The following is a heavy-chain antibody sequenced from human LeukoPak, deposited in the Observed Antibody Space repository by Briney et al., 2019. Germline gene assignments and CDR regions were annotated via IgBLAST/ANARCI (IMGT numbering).Heavy chain of an antibody. CDR3: AKDWNAGSPQHFDY. D-gene: IGHD1-1*01. Sequence: GGSLSLSCAASGFTFSSYALSWVRQAPGKGLEWVSGICGRGHSTYYAASVKGRFTISRDNSKNTLYLQMNSLRAEDTAVYYCAKDWNAGSPQHFDYWGQGTLVTVSS. CDR2: ICGRGHST. CDR1: GFTFSSYA. J-gene: IGHJ4*02. V-gene: IGHV3-23*01.